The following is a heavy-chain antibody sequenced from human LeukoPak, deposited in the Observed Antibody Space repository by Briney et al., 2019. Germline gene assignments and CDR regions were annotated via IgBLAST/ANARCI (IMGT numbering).Heavy chain of an antibody. V-gene: IGHV1-18*01. CDR1: GYTFTSYG. CDR3: ARGPSYYYDSSGWVDY. Sequence: ASVKVSCKASGYTFTSYGISWVRQAPGQGLEWMGWISAYNGNTNYAQKLQGRVTMTTDTSTSTAYMELRSLRSDDTAVYYCARGPSYYYDSSGWVDYWGQGTLVTVSS. CDR2: ISAYNGNT. D-gene: IGHD3-22*01. J-gene: IGHJ4*02.